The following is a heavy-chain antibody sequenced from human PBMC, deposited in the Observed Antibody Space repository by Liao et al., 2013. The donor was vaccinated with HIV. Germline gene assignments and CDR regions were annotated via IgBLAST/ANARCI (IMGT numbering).Heavy chain of an antibody. J-gene: IGHJ5*01. CDR3: AGVVDFDF. CDR2: VSHSGSG. V-gene: IGHV4-4*07. Sequence: QVQLQESGPGLVKPSETLSLTCTVSGGSISSYSWSWIRQPAGKGLEWIGRVSHSGSGNYNPSLKSRVTISVDTSKNQFSLNLNSVTAADTAVYYCAGVVDFDFWGRGNPGHRLL. D-gene: IGHD2-15*01. CDR1: GGSISSYS.